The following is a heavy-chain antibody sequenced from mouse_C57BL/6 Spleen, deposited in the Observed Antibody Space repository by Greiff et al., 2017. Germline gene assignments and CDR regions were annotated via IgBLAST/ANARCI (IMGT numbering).Heavy chain of an antibody. V-gene: IGHV1-34*01. CDR3: ARDDYDRDGAWFAD. D-gene: IGHD2-4*01. CDR1: GYTFTDYY. CDR2: IYPNNGGN. J-gene: IGHJ3*01. Sequence: EVQLQQSGPELVKPGASVKMSCKASGYTFTDYYMHWVKQSHGKSLEWIGYIYPNNGGNGYNQKFKGKATLTVDKYSRTAYMGLRRLASEDSAFYYCARDDYDRDGAWFADGGQGTLVTVSA.